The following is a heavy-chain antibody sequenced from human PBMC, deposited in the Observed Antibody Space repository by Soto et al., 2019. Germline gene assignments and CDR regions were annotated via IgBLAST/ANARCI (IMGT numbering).Heavy chain of an antibody. Sequence: QLQLQESGPGLVKPSETLSLTCTVSGGSISSSSYYWGWIRQPPGKGLEWIGSIYYSGSTYYNPSLKSRVTRSVDTSKNQFSLQLSSVTAADTAVYYCARHSIAVAGTPDFPFDYWGQGTLVTVSS. V-gene: IGHV4-39*01. D-gene: IGHD6-19*01. CDR2: IYYSGST. CDR3: ARHSIAVAGTPDFPFDY. CDR1: GGSISSSSYY. J-gene: IGHJ4*02.